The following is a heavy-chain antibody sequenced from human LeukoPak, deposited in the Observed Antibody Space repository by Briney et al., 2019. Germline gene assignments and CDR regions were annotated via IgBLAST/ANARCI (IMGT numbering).Heavy chain of an antibody. J-gene: IGHJ4*02. V-gene: IGHV1-18*01. Sequence: ASVKVSCKASGYTFTSYGISWVRQAPGQWLEWMGWISAYNGNTNYAQKLQGRVIMTTDTSTSTAYMELRSLRSDDTAVYYCAKGGVRELLSYFDYWGQGTLVTVSS. CDR3: AKGGVRELLSYFDY. CDR2: ISAYNGNT. D-gene: IGHD1-26*01. CDR1: GYTFTSYG.